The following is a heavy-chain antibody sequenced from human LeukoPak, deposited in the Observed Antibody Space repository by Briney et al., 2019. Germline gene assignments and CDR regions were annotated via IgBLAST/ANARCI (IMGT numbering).Heavy chain of an antibody. CDR2: ISSSSDYI. Sequence: PGGSLRLSCTASRFTFSSYSMNWVRQAPGKGLEWVSSISSSSDYIYYADSVKGRFTISRDNAKNSLFLQMNSLRAEDTAVYYCARDDLIYNYYGMDVWGQGTTVTVSS. CDR3: ARDDLIYNYYGMDV. J-gene: IGHJ6*02. V-gene: IGHV3-21*01. CDR1: RFTFSSYS.